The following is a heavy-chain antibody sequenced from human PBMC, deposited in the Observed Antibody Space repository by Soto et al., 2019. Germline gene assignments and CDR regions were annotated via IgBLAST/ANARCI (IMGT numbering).Heavy chain of an antibody. CDR3: ARGGGWEYVAPHDY. J-gene: IGHJ4*02. D-gene: IGHD1-26*01. CDR1: GFSFSSYC. CDR2: ISDSGNSA. Sequence: PGETLSLTCAASGFSFSSYCLSWVRQAPGRGLEWVSGISDSGNSAYYAASVKGRFTISKDNSKDTLYLQLSGPRAEDTAVYYCARGGGWEYVAPHDYWGQGTLVTVSS. V-gene: IGHV3-23*01.